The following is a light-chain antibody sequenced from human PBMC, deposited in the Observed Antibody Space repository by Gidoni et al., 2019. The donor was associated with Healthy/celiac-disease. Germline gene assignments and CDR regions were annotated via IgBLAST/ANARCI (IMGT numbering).Light chain of an antibody. V-gene: IGKV3-20*01. CDR3: QQYGSSPRT. Sequence: EIVLMQSPGTLSLSPWERATISCSASQSVSSSYLAWYQKKPGQAPRRLIYGASSRATGIPDRFSGRGSGTDFTLTISRLEPEDFAVYYCQQYGSSPRTFXQXTKVEIK. J-gene: IGKJ1*01. CDR2: GAS. CDR1: QSVSSSY.